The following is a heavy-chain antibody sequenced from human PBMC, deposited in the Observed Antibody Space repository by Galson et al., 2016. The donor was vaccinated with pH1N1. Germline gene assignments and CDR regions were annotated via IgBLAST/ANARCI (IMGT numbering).Heavy chain of an antibody. CDR2: ISASGANT. CDR1: GFTFNIFA. Sequence: SLRLSCAASGFTFNIFAMSWVRQAPGKGPEWVSSISASGANTNYADPVKGRFTTSRDNSMNTLYLQTNSLRAEDTAIYYCVKLDSSGYYYGRFDSWGQGTLVTVSS. CDR3: VKLDSSGYYYGRFDS. J-gene: IGHJ4*02. D-gene: IGHD3-22*01. V-gene: IGHV3-23*01.